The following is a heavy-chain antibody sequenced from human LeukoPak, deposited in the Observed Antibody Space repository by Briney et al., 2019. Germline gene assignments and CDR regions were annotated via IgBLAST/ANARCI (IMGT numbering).Heavy chain of an antibody. CDR1: GGSISSYY. CDR2: IYYSGST. CDR3: ARSGFGSGWSNAFDI. D-gene: IGHD6-19*01. Sequence: PSETLSLTCTVSGGSISSYYWSWIRQPPGKGLEWIGYIYYSGSTNYNPSLKSRVTISIDTSKNQLPLKLSSVTAADTAVYYCARSGFGSGWSNAFDIWGQGTMVTVSS. V-gene: IGHV4-59*08. J-gene: IGHJ3*02.